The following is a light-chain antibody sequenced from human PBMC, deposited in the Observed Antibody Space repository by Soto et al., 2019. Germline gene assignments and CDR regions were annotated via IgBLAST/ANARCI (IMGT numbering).Light chain of an antibody. V-gene: IGKV3-15*01. Sequence: EIVLTQSPATLSLSPGERATLSCRASQSVATYVAWYQQKPGQAPRLLIYDAFNRATGIPARFSGSGSGTEFTLTISSLQSEDFAVYYCQQHNNWPPLTFGGGTKVEIK. CDR1: QSVATY. J-gene: IGKJ4*01. CDR2: DAF. CDR3: QQHNNWPPLT.